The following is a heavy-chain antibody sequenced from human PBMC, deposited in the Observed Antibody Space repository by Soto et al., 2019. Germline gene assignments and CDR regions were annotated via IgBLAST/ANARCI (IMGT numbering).Heavy chain of an antibody. J-gene: IGHJ3*02. V-gene: IGHV4-39*01. CDR2: IYYSGST. CDR3: ASPFSGSLNAFDI. Sequence: PSETLSLTCTVSGGSISSSIYYWGWIGHPPGKGLEWIGSIYYSGSTYYNPSLKSRVTISVDTSKNQFSLKLSSVTAADTAVYYCASPFSGSLNAFDIWGQGTMVTVSS. D-gene: IGHD1-26*01. CDR1: GGSISSSIYY.